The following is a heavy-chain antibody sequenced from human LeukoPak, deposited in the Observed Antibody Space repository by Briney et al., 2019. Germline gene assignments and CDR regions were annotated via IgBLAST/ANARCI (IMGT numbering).Heavy chain of an antibody. D-gene: IGHD3-3*01. J-gene: IGHJ4*02. CDR3: TTDLIFGVVITAN. V-gene: IGHV3-15*01. Sequence: GGSLRLSCAASGFTFSDAWMTWVRQAPGKGLEWVGRIKRKTDGATTDYAAPVEGRFTISGDDSKNTLYLQMNSLKTEDTAVYYCTTDLIFGVVITANWGQGTLVTVSS. CDR1: GFTFSDAW. CDR2: IKRKTDGATT.